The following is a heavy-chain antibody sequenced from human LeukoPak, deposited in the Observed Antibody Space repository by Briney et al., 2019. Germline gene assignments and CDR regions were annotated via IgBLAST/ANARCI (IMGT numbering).Heavy chain of an antibody. Sequence: GESLQICCMGSGYSFTSYWIGWVRQMTGKGVEWMGIIYSGDSDTRYSASSQGQVTLSADKSISTAYLQWSSLKASDTAMYYCTGPGTVTRIPGAGSVDAFDIWGQGTLVTVSS. D-gene: IGHD6-19*01. V-gene: IGHV5-51*01. CDR3: TGPGTVTRIPGAGSVDAFDI. J-gene: IGHJ3*02. CDR2: IYSGDSDT. CDR1: GYSFTSYW.